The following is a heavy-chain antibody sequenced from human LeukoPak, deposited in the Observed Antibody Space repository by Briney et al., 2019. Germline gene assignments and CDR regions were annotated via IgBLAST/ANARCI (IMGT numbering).Heavy chain of an antibody. J-gene: IGHJ3*02. Sequence: GGSLRLSCAASEFTVSSNYMSWVRQAPGKGLERVSVIYSDGSTFYADSVKGRFTISRDISKNTLYLHMNRLRAADTAVYYCARDNYARMGAFDIWGQGTMVTVSS. CDR3: ARDNYARMGAFDI. V-gene: IGHV3-66*01. CDR2: IYSDGST. D-gene: IGHD4-11*01. CDR1: EFTVSSNY.